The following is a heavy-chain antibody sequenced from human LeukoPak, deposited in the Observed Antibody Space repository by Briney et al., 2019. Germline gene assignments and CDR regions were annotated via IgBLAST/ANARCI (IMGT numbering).Heavy chain of an antibody. V-gene: IGHV1-69*13. J-gene: IGHJ3*02. CDR2: IIPIFGTA. CDR3: AREEAYDAFDI. Sequence: ASVKVSCTASGGTFISYAISWVRQAPGQGLEWMGGIIPIFGTANYAQKFQGRDTITADESTSTAYMELSSLRSEDTAVYYCAREEAYDAFDIWGQGTMVTVSS. CDR1: GGTFISYA.